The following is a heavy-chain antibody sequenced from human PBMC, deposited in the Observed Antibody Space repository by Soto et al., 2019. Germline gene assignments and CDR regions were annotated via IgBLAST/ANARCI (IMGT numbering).Heavy chain of an antibody. Sequence: ASVKVSCKASGYTFTSYGISWVRQAPGQGLEWMGWINPNSGGTNYAQKFQGWVTMTRDTSISTAYMELSRLRSDDTAVYYCARGRGAAAGHKTFDPWGQGTLVTVSS. V-gene: IGHV1-2*04. CDR3: ARGRGAAAGHKTFDP. J-gene: IGHJ5*02. CDR2: INPNSGGT. CDR1: GYTFTSYG. D-gene: IGHD6-13*01.